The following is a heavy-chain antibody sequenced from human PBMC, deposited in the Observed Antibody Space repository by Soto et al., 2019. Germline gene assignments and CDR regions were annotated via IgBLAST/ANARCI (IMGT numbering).Heavy chain of an antibody. Sequence: GGSLRLSCAASGFTFSSYGMHWVRQAPGKGLEWVAVISYDGSNKYYADSVKGRFTISRDNSKNTLYLQMNSLRAEDTAVYYCAKPQGPYDSSGIWDYFDYWGQGTLVTVSS. CDR1: GFTFSSYG. V-gene: IGHV3-30*18. D-gene: IGHD3-22*01. CDR2: ISYDGSNK. J-gene: IGHJ4*02. CDR3: AKPQGPYDSSGIWDYFDY.